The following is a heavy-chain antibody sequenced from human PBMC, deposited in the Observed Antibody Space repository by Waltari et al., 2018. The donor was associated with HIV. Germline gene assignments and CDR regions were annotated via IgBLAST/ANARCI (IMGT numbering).Heavy chain of an antibody. CDR3: ARGFGCGGDCYYFDY. J-gene: IGHJ4*02. V-gene: IGHV3-53*01. CDR2: IYSGGST. D-gene: IGHD2-21*02. CDR1: GFSVSSNQ. Sequence: EVQLVESGGGLIQPGGYLRLSCEASGFSVSSNQLSWVRQDPGKGLEWVSVIYSGGSTYYADSVKGRFTISRDNSKNTLYLQMNSLRAEDTAVYYCARGFGCGGDCYYFDYWGQGTLVTVSS.